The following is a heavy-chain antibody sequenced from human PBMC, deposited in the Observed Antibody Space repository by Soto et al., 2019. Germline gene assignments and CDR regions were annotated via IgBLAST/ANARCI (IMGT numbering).Heavy chain of an antibody. V-gene: IGHV1-18*01. Sequence: ASVKVSCKASGYTFSSYGISWVRQAPGQGLEWLGWISPYNDDTQYAQKIQGRVFMTTDTSTKTAYLVLRSLRSDDTAVYYCARGGYYDSSGSRNYHYYGMNVWGQGTTVTVSS. CDR3: ARGGYYDSSGSRNYHYYGMNV. CDR1: GYTFSSYG. J-gene: IGHJ6*02. CDR2: ISPYNDDT. D-gene: IGHD3-22*01.